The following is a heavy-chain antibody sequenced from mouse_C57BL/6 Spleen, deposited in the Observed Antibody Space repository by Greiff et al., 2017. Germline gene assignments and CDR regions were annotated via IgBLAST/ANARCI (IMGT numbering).Heavy chain of an antibody. CDR1: GYTFTSYW. CDR3: ARLKGNYEEVGCAY. CDR2: IHPNSGST. D-gene: IGHD2-1*01. J-gene: IGHJ3*01. V-gene: IGHV1-64*01. Sequence: QVQLQQPGAELVKPGASVKLSCKASGYTFTSYWTHWVKQRPGQGLEWIGMIHPNSGSTNYNEKFKSKATLTVDKSSSTAYMQRSSLTSEDSAVYYCARLKGNYEEVGCAYWGQGTLVTVSA.